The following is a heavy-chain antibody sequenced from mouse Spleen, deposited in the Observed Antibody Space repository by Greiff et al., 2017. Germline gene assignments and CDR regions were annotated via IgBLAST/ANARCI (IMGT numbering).Heavy chain of an antibody. J-gene: IGHJ4*01. CDR1: GYSITSGYY. CDR3: AREGDYYDAMDY. V-gene: IGHV3-6*01. CDR2: ISYDGSN. D-gene: IGHD2-1*01. Sequence: VQLKESGPGLVKPSQSLSLTCSVTGYSITSGYYWNWIRQFPGNKLEWMGYISYDGSNNYNPSLKNRISITRDTSKNQFFLKLNSVTTEDTATYYCAREGDYYDAMDYWGQGTPVTVSS.